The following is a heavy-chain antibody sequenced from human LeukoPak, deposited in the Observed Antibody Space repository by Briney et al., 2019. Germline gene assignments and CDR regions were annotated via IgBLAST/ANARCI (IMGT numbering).Heavy chain of an antibody. CDR1: GFSLSTSGVG. V-gene: IGHV2-5*02. D-gene: IGHD3-10*01. Sequence: SGPTLVKPTQTLTLTCTFSGFSLSTSGVGVGWIRQPPGKALEWLALIYWDDDKRYSPSLKSRPTITKDTSKNQVVLTMTNMDPVDTATYYCAHRERDYYGSGSYIFWGQGTLVTVSS. J-gene: IGHJ4*02. CDR2: IYWDDDK. CDR3: AHRERDYYGSGSYIF.